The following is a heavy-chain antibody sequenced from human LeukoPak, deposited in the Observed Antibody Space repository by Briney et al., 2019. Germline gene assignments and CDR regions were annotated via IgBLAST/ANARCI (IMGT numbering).Heavy chain of an antibody. J-gene: IGHJ4*02. CDR1: GFTFGDYA. CDR2: IRSKAYGGTT. CDR3: TRALLRITIFRVAVFFDY. D-gene: IGHD3-3*01. V-gene: IGHV3-49*04. Sequence: PGRSLRLSCTASGFTFGDYAMSWGRQAPGKGLEWVGFIRSKAYGGTTEYAASVKGRFTISRDDSKSIAYLQMNSLKTEDTAVYYCTRALLRITIFRVAVFFDYWGQGTLVTVSS.